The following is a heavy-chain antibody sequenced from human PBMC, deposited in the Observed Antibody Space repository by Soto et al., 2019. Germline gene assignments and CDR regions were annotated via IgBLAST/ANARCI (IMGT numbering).Heavy chain of an antibody. J-gene: IGHJ6*02. D-gene: IGHD2-15*01. CDR1: GGTFSRYT. Sequence: QVQLVQSGAEVKKPGSSVKVSCKASGGTFSRYTISWVRQAPGQGLEWMGRIIPILDIPNYAQNFQGRVTIPTYKSTRTAYMEPSSLRCADTAVYYCASHFTGVLVLGASPPGGDNYGWDVWGQGTTVTVSS. V-gene: IGHV1-69*02. CDR2: IIPILDIP. CDR3: ASHFTGVLVLGASPPGGDNYGWDV.